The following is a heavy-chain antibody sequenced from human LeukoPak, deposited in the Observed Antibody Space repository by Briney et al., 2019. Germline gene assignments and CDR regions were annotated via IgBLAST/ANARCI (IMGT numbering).Heavy chain of an antibody. J-gene: IGHJ5*02. V-gene: IGHV4-31*03. D-gene: IGHD1-26*01. CDR3: ARAYSPVWNGSHSLFDP. Sequence: SQTLSLTCTVSGGSISSGGYYWSWIRQHPGKGLEWIGYIYYSGSTYYNPSLKSRVTISVDTSKNQFSLKLSSVTAADTAIYYCARAYSPVWNGSHSLFDPWGQGTLVTVSS. CDR1: GGSISSGGYY. CDR2: IYYSGST.